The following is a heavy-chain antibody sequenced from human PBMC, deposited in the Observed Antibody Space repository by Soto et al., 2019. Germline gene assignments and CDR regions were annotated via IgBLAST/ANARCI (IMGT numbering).Heavy chain of an antibody. D-gene: IGHD3-3*01. J-gene: IGHJ6*02. CDR1: GYTFTSYG. V-gene: IGHV1-18*04. CDR2: ISAYNGNT. CDR3: ARWGDFWSGYYYYYGMDV. Sequence: ASVKVSCKASGYTFTSYGISWVRQAPGQGLEWMGWISAYNGNTNYAQKLQGRVTMTTDTSTSTAYMELRSLRSDDTAVYYCARWGDFWSGYYYYYGMDVWGQGTTVTVSS.